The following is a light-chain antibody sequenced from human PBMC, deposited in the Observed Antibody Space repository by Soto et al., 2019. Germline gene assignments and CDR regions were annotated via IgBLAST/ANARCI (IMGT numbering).Light chain of an antibody. CDR2: ETS. Sequence: QAVVTQPASVSGSPGQSVTISCTGTSSDFGDYKFVSWYQHHPGKVPKVIIFETSQRPSGVSDRFSGSKSGNTASLTISGLQAEDEADYYCFSFTSTNTHVFGSGTKLTVL. CDR1: SSDFGDYKF. CDR3: FSFTSTNTHV. V-gene: IGLV2-23*01. J-gene: IGLJ1*01.